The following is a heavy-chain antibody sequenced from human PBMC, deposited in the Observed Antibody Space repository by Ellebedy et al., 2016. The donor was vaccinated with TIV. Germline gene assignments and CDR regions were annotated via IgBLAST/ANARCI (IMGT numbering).Heavy chain of an antibody. CDR2: ISGTGGST. CDR3: AKAERTSVPPFDY. Sequence: GESLKISCAASGFTFSTYAMSWVRQAPGKGLEWVSSISGTGGSTYYADSVKGRFTISRDNSNNRLDLQMNSLRAEDTAVYYCAKAERTSVPPFDYWGQGTLVTVSS. CDR1: GFTFSTYA. V-gene: IGHV3-23*01. D-gene: IGHD1-14*01. J-gene: IGHJ4*02.